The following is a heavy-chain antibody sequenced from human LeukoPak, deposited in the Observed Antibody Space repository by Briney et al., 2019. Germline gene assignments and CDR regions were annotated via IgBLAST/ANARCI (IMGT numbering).Heavy chain of an antibody. D-gene: IGHD2-2*01. CDR1: GFTFSGSA. CDR3: TRWDCTTTGCYPFDY. Sequence: SGGSLKLSCAASGFTFSGSAIHWVRQASGKGLEWVGRIRDKANSYATAYIASVKGRFTISRDDSKNTAYLQMSSLKTEDTAEYYCTRWDCTTTGCYPFDYWGQGTLVTVSS. V-gene: IGHV3-73*01. J-gene: IGHJ4*02. CDR2: IRDKANSYAT.